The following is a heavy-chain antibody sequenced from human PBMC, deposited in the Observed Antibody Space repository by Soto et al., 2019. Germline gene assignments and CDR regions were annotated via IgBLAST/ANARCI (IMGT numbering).Heavy chain of an antibody. J-gene: IGHJ4*02. D-gene: IGHD2-15*01. CDR3: ARDRPRCSGGSCAHDY. V-gene: IGHV3-21*01. Sequence: GGSLRLSCAASGFTFSSYSMNWVRQAPGKGLEWVSSISSSSSYIYYADSVKGRFTISRDNAKNSLYLQMNSLRAEDTAVYYCARDRPRCSGGSCAHDYWGQGTLVTVSS. CDR1: GFTFSSYS. CDR2: ISSSSSYI.